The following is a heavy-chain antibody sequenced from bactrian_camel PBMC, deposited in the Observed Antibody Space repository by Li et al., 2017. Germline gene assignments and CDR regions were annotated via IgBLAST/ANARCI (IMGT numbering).Heavy chain of an antibody. V-gene: IGHV3S54*01. Sequence: HVQLVESGGGSVQAGGSLRLSCSASGETYRINYVGWFRQAPGKEREGVAAIRSDDGPTSIADSVKGRFTISRDNAKNTLFLQLNALKTEDTAMYYCAHHSYGSSSLNFGAWGQGTQVTVS. D-gene: IGHD6*01. CDR3: AHHSYGSSSLNFGA. CDR2: IRSDDGPT. J-gene: IGHJ6*01. CDR1: GETYRINY.